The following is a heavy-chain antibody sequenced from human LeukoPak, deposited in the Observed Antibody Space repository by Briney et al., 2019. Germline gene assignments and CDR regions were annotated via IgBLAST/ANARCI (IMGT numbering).Heavy chain of an antibody. CDR1: GFSLSTSGMC. CDR2: IDWDDDK. D-gene: IGHD5-24*01. Sequence: SGPALVKPTQTLTLTCTFSGFSLSTSGMCVSWIRQPPGKALEWLARIDWDDDKYYSTSLKTRLTISKDTSKNQVVLTMTNMDPVDTATYYCARITSNRDGYNLGFDYWGQGTLVTVSS. CDR3: ARITSNRDGYNLGFDY. V-gene: IGHV2-70*11. J-gene: IGHJ4*02.